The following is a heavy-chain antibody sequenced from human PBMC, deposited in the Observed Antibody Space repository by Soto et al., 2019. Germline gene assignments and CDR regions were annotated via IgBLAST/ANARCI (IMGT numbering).Heavy chain of an antibody. Sequence: GGSLRLSCAASGFTFSSYGMHWVRQAPGKGLEWVAVIWYDGSNKYYADSVKGRFTISRDNSKNTLYLQMNSLRAEDTAVYYCARSAPMISYYYYYMDVWGKGTTVTVSS. V-gene: IGHV3-33*01. J-gene: IGHJ6*03. CDR3: ARSAPMISYYYYYMDV. CDR2: IWYDGSNK. D-gene: IGHD3-16*01. CDR1: GFTFSSYG.